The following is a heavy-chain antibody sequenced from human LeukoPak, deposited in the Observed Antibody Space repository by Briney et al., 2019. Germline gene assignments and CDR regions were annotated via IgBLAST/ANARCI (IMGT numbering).Heavy chain of an antibody. CDR3: AGVPPQWELLSESFQH. CDR1: GGSFSGYY. V-gene: IGHV4-34*01. CDR2: INHSGST. Sequence: SETLSLTCAVYGGSFSGYYWSWIRQPPGKGLEWIGEINHSGSTNYNPSLKSRVTISVDTSKNQFSLKLSSVTAADTAVYYCAGVPPQWELLSESFQHCGQGTLVTVSS. J-gene: IGHJ1*01. D-gene: IGHD1-26*01.